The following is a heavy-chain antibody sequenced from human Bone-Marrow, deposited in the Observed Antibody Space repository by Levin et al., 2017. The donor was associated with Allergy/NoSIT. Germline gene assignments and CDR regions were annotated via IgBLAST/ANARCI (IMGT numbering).Heavy chain of an antibody. D-gene: IGHD3-22*01. J-gene: IGHJ4*02. V-gene: IGHV3-48*03. CDR1: GFTFTNFE. CDR3: ARQVPNYYSGSGYYFDY. Sequence: RPGGSLRLSCEASGFTFTNFEMNWVRQAPGRGLEWISYINLRGSTMYYADSVRGRFTISRDNAKNSLFLRMDSLTAEDTAVYYCARQVPNYYSGSGYYFDYWGQGTLVTVSS. CDR2: INLRGSTM.